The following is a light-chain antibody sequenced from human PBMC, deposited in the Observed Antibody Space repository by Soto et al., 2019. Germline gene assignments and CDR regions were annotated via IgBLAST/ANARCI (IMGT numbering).Light chain of an antibody. CDR2: EVN. V-gene: IGLV2-8*01. J-gene: IGLJ2*01. Sequence: QSALTQPPSASGSPGQSVTISCTGTSSDVGGYNYVSWYQQHPGKAPKLIIYEVNKRPSGVPDRFSGSKSGNTASLTVSGLQDEDEADYYCSSYAGSNRFEVGGGTKLTVL. CDR3: SSYAGSNRFE. CDR1: SSDVGGYNY.